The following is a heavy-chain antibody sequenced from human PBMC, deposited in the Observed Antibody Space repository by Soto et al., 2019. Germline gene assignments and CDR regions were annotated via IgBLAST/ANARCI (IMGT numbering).Heavy chain of an antibody. J-gene: IGHJ4*02. CDR3: ARVGLTVEGRFWSTFDY. Sequence: GGSLRLSCAASGFTFSSYEMNWVRQAPGKGLEWVSYISSSGSTIYYADSVKGRFTISRDNAKNSLYLQMNSLRAEDTAVYYCARVGLTVEGRFWSTFDYWGQGTLVTVSS. D-gene: IGHD3-3*01. CDR2: ISSSGSTI. CDR1: GFTFSSYE. V-gene: IGHV3-48*03.